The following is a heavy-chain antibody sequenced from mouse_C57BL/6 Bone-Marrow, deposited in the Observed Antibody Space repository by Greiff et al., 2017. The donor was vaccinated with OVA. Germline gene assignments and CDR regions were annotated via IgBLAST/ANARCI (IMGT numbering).Heavy chain of an antibody. CDR3: ARWDHSNYYFDY. D-gene: IGHD2-5*01. J-gene: IGHJ2*01. Sequence: DVLLVESGGGLVQPGGSLSLSCAASGFTFTDYYMSWVRQPPGKALEWLGFIRNKANGYTTEYSASVKGRFTISRDNSQSILYLQMNALRAEDSATYYCARWDHSNYYFDYWGQGTTLTVSS. CDR2: IRNKANGYTT. CDR1: GFTFTDYY. V-gene: IGHV7-3*01.